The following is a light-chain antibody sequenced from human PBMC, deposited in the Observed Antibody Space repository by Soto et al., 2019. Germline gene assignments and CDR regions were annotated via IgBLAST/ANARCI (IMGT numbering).Light chain of an antibody. CDR2: KAS. CDR1: QTISSW. V-gene: IGKV1-5*03. Sequence: DIPMTQSPSTLSGSVGDRVTITCRASQTISSWLAWYQQKPGKAPKLLIYKASTLKSGVPSRFSGSGSGTEFTLTISSLQPDDFATYYCQHYKMYSPWTFGQGTKVDIK. CDR3: QHYKMYSPWT. J-gene: IGKJ1*01.